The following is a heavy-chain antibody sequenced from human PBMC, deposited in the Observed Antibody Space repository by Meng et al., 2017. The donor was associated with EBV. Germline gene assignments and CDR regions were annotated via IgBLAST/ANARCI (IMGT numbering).Heavy chain of an antibody. D-gene: IGHD4-17*01. CDR2: IYYSGST. J-gene: IGHJ5*02. V-gene: IGHV4-61*01. CDR3: ARGRYYGDYFWFDP. CDR1: GCSVSRGSYY. Sequence: DWGTGRVKPSETLSLTCTVSGCSVSRGSYYWSWIRQSPGKGLDWIGYIYYSGSTNYNPSLKSRVTISVDTSKNQFSLKLSSVTAADTAVYYCARGRYYGDYFWFDPWGQGTLVTVSS.